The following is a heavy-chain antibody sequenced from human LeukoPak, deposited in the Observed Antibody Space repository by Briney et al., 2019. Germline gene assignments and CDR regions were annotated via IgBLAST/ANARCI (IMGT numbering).Heavy chain of an antibody. Sequence: PGGSLRLSCAASGFTFSSYAMSWVRQAPGKGLEWVSAISGSGGSTYYADSVKGRFTISRDNSKNTLYLQMNSLRAEDTAVYYCAKDGRVAVAGSGWFDPWGQGTLVTVSS. V-gene: IGHV3-23*01. J-gene: IGHJ5*02. D-gene: IGHD6-19*01. CDR3: AKDGRVAVAGSGWFDP. CDR2: ISGSGGST. CDR1: GFTFSSYA.